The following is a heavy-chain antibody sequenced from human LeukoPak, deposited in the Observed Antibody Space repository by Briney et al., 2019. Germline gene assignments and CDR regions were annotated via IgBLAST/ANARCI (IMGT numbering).Heavy chain of an antibody. V-gene: IGHV3-7*01. D-gene: IGHD1-1*01. CDR2: VKEDGSEK. J-gene: IGHJ4*02. Sequence: GGSLRLSCAASGFTFSTFWMSWVRQAPGKGLEWVANVKEDGSEKYYVDSMEGRFTVSRDNAKNSLYLQMDSLRAEDAAVYYCARGGTFVSDYWGQGTLVTVSS. CDR3: ARGGTFVSDY. CDR1: GFTFSTFW.